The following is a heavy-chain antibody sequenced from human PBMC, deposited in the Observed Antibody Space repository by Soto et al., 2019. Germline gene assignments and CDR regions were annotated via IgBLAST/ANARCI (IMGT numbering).Heavy chain of an antibody. J-gene: IGHJ4*02. CDR3: ARSKAVVGTSTYYFDY. V-gene: IGHV1-69*02. CDR1: GGTFSSYT. CDR2: IIPTLGIA. Sequence: SVKVSFNASGGTFSSYTISLVRQAPGQGLEWRGRIIPTLGIANSAQKCQARSTITGEKSTSKAYLELRSLRLEAPALFYFARSKAVVGTSTYYFDYWVKGTLVTVSS. D-gene: IGHD6-19*01.